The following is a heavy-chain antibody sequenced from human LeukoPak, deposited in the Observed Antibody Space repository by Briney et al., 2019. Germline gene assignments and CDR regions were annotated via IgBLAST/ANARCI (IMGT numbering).Heavy chain of an antibody. CDR1: GYTFTSYA. CDR2: ISAYNGNT. CDR3: ARVRYDFWSGYYSGVDY. J-gene: IGHJ4*02. D-gene: IGHD3-3*01. V-gene: IGHV1-18*01. Sequence: ASVKVSCKASGYTFTSYAFNWVRQAPGQGLEWMGWISAYNGNTNYAQKLQGRVTMTTDTSTSTAYMELRSLTSDDTAVYYCARVRYDFWSGYYSGVDYWGQGTLVTVSS.